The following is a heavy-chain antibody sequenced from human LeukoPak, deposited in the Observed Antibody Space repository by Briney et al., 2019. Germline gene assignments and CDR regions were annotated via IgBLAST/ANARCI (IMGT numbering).Heavy chain of an antibody. D-gene: IGHD2-15*01. CDR1: GFTVSDNY. CDR2: IYSGGST. Sequence: PGGSLRLSCAASGFTVSDNYMSWVRQAPGKGLECVSGIYSGGSTFYADSVKGRFTISRDNSKNTRYPQMNSLRVEDTALYYCARDNVLDIGTDYWGHGTLVTVSS. J-gene: IGHJ4*01. CDR3: ARDNVLDIGTDY. V-gene: IGHV3-53*01.